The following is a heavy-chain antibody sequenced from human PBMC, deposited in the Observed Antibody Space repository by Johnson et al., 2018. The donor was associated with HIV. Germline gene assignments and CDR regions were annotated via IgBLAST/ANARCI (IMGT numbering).Heavy chain of an antibody. CDR1: GFTFSDYY. CDR2: ISRSGNTI. CDR3: ARDESGYDEGFDAFDI. V-gene: IGHV3-11*04. J-gene: IGHJ3*02. D-gene: IGHD5-12*01. Sequence: VQLVESAGGVLQPGGSLRLSCASSGFTFSDYYMSWIRQAPGKGLEWVSYISRSGNTISYADSVKGRFTISRDNAKNSLYLQMNSLRVEDTAVYYCARDESGYDEGFDAFDIWGQGTMVTVSS.